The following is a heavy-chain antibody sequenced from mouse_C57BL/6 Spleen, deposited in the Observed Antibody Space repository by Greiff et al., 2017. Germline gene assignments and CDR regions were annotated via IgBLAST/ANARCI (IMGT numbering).Heavy chain of an antibody. Sequence: EVKLVESGGGLVKPGGSLKLSCAASGFTFSDYGMHWVRQAPEKGLEWVAYISSGSSTIYYADTVKGRFTISRDNAKNTLFLQMTSLRSEDTAMYYCAKTLNWDWYCDVWGTGTTVTVAS. CDR3: AKTLNWDWYCDV. CDR2: ISSGSSTI. CDR1: GFTFSDYG. V-gene: IGHV5-17*01. D-gene: IGHD4-1*01. J-gene: IGHJ1*03.